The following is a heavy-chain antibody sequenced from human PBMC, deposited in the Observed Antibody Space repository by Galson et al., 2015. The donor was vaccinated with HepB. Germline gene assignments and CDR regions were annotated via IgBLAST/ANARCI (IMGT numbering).Heavy chain of an antibody. D-gene: IGHD3-3*01. J-gene: IGHJ2*01. CDR2: IWYDGSDE. Sequence: SLRLSCAASGFTFSSYGMHWVRQAPGKGLEWVGIIWYDGSDEYYGDSVKGRFTIFRDNSKNMLYLQMNSLTPQDTAVYYCATESYYDSLPLDLWGRGTLVTVSS. CDR1: GFTFSSYG. V-gene: IGHV3-33*01. CDR3: ATESYYDSLPLDL.